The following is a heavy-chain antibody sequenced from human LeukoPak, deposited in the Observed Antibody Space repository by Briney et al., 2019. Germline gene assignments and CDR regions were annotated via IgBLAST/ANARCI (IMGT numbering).Heavy chain of an antibody. V-gene: IGHV5-51*01. CDR3: ARHTKGSSAAAGMIIDY. J-gene: IGHJ4*02. CDR2: IYPGDSDT. Sequence: GESLKISCKGSGYSFTSYWIGWVRQMPGKGLEWMGIIYPGDSDTRYSPSFQGQVTISADKSISTAYLQWSSLKASDTAMYYCARHTKGSSAAAGMIIDYWGQGTLVTVSP. D-gene: IGHD6-13*01. CDR1: GYSFTSYW.